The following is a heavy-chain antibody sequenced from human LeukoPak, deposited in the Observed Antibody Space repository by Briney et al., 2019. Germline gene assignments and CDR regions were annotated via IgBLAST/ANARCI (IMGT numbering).Heavy chain of an antibody. Sequence: VASVKVSCNASGYTFSSYGISWVRQAPGQGLEWMGWISANDGNANYAQKVKGRVTLTTDTSTNTAYMEMRNLRSDDTAVYYCARTAHESSGHQNWFDPWGQGTLVTVSS. CDR1: GYTFSSYG. CDR2: ISANDGNA. V-gene: IGHV1-18*04. CDR3: ARTAHESSGHQNWFDP. J-gene: IGHJ5*02. D-gene: IGHD3-22*01.